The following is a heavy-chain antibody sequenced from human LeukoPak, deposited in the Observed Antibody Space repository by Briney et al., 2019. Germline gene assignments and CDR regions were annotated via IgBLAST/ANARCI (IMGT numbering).Heavy chain of an antibody. Sequence: GKSLRLSCAVSGFRFSNYFVHWVRQAPGKGLDWVAVISFDGNNKYCADSVKGRFTVSRDNSKDTLYLQMNSLRSEDTAFYYCARGVSADYWGQGTLVTVSS. CDR3: ARGVSADY. CDR2: ISFDGNNK. CDR1: GFRFSNYF. D-gene: IGHD3-10*01. V-gene: IGHV3-30-3*01. J-gene: IGHJ4*02.